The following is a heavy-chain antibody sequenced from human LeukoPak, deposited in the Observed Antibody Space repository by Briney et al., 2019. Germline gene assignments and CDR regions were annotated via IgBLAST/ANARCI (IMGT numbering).Heavy chain of an antibody. CDR3: ARFPYGSGSP. D-gene: IGHD3-10*01. V-gene: IGHV4-34*01. Sequence: SETLSLTCAVYGGSFSGYYWSWIRQPPGKGLEWIGEINHSGSTNYDPSLKSRVTISVDTSKNQFSLKLSSVTAADTAVYYCARFPYGSGSPWGQGTLVTVPS. CDR2: INHSGST. CDR1: GGSFSGYY. J-gene: IGHJ5*02.